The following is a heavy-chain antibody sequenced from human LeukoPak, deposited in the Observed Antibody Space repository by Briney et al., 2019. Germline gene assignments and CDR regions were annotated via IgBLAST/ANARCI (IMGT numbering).Heavy chain of an antibody. D-gene: IGHD2-15*01. CDR1: GGSISSGSYY. Sequence: SETLSLTCTVSGGSISSGSYYWSWIRQPAGKGLEWIGRIYTSGSTNYNPSLKSRVTISVDTSKNQLSLKLSSVTAADTAVYYCARDRDSALDYWGQGTLVTVSS. V-gene: IGHV4-61*02. J-gene: IGHJ4*02. CDR3: ARDRDSALDY. CDR2: IYTSGST.